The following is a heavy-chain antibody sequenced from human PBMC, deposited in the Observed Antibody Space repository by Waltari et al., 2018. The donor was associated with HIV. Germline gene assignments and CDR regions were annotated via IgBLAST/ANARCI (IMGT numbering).Heavy chain of an antibody. Sequence: EVQLVESGGDLVQPGRSLRLSCAASGFTFDDYAMHWVRQAPGKGLEWVSGINLNSDNIGYADSVKGRFTISRDHAKNSLYLQMNSLRPEDTALYYCAKAYDSSGFQYYFDYWGQGTLVTVSS. CDR3: AKAYDSSGFQYYFDY. J-gene: IGHJ4*02. D-gene: IGHD3-22*01. CDR1: GFTFDDYA. CDR2: INLNSDNI. V-gene: IGHV3-9*01.